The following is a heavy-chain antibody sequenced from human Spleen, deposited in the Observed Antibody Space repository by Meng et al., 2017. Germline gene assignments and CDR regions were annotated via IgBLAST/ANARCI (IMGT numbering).Heavy chain of an antibody. V-gene: IGHV2-5*02. J-gene: IGHJ5*02. CDR2: IYWDDDK. CDR1: GFSLSSSGGG. CDR3: AHSPPPYIVVVPAAMNWFDP. Sequence: TLTVSAPPLLTPPPTLTLTCTFSGFSLSSSGGGVGWIRQPPGKALEWLALIYWDDDKRYSPSLKSRLTITKDTSKNQVVLTMTNMDPVDTATYYCAHSPPPYIVVVPAAMNWFDPWGQGTLVTVSS. D-gene: IGHD2-2*01.